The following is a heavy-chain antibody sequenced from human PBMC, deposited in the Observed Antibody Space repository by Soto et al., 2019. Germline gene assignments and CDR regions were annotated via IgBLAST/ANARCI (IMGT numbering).Heavy chain of an antibody. CDR3: ARENDSSELALYFDY. CDR1: GGSISSGGYY. J-gene: IGHJ4*02. Sequence: SQTLSLTCTVSGGSISSGGYYWSWIRQHPGKDLEWIGYIYYSGSTYYNPSLKSRVTISVDTSKNQFSLKLSSVTAADTAVYYCARENDSSELALYFDYWGQGILVTVSS. V-gene: IGHV4-31*03. CDR2: IYYSGST. D-gene: IGHD3-22*01.